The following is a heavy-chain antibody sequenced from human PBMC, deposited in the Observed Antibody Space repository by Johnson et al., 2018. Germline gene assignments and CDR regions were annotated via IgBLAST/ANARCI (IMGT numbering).Heavy chain of an antibody. J-gene: IGHJ3*02. CDR3: AVNTWLVVVAATPSAFDI. CDR1: GGSVSSGSYY. CDR2: IYYSGST. Sequence: QVQLQESGPGLVKPSETLSLTCTVSGGSVSSGSYYWSWIRQPPGKGLEWIGYIYYSGSTNYNPSLKSRVTISVDTSKNQFSLKLSSVTAADTAVYYCAVNTWLVVVAATPSAFDIWGQGTMVTVSS. V-gene: IGHV4-61*01. D-gene: IGHD2-15*01.